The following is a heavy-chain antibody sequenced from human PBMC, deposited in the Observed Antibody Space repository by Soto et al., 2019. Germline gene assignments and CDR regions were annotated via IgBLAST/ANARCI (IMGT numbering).Heavy chain of an antibody. CDR1: GGSISGYY. CDR3: ARAGRSSSKTVFDY. Sequence: SETLSLTCTVAGGSISGYYWSWIRQPPGKGLQWVGYVSYSGSPNYNPSLKSRVTISIDTSQNQFSLKLSSVTAADTAVYYCARAGRSSSKTVFDYWGQGTLVTVSS. V-gene: IGHV4-59*01. D-gene: IGHD6-6*01. CDR2: VSYSGSP. J-gene: IGHJ4*02.